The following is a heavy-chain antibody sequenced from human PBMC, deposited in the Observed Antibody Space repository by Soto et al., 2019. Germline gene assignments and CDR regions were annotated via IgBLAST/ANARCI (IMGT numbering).Heavy chain of an antibody. CDR3: ARDIFVYSSGYDAFDI. CDR2: IYYSGST. CDR1: GGSISSGGYY. V-gene: IGHV4-31*03. D-gene: IGHD6-19*01. Sequence: QVQLQESGPGLVKPSQTLSLTCTVSGGSISSGGYYWSWIRQHPGKGLEWIGYIYYSGSTYYNPSLKSRVTISVDTSKNQFSLKLSSVTAADTAVYYCARDIFVYSSGYDAFDIWGQGTMVTVSS. J-gene: IGHJ3*02.